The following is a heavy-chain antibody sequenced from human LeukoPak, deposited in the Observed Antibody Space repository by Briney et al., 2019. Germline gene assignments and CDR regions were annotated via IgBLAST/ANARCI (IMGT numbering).Heavy chain of an antibody. D-gene: IGHD6-13*01. CDR1: GGSISNNNYD. V-gene: IGHV4-39*01. Sequence: SETLSPTCTVSGGSISNNNYDWGWIRQPPGKGLEWIASIYYSGSTYSNPSLKRRVTISVDTSKNQLSLKLSSVTAADTAVYFCARTADDQQLAYFDYWGQGTLVTVSS. CDR3: ARTADDQQLAYFDY. J-gene: IGHJ4*02. CDR2: IYYSGST.